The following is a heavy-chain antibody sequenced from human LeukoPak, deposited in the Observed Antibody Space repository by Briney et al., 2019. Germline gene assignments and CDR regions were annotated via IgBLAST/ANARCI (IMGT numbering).Heavy chain of an antibody. Sequence: ASVKVSCKASGYTFTDYYMHWVRQAPGQGLEWMGWINPDSGGTNWAQTFEGRVTMIRDTSISAAYMELSSLRSDDTAMYYCARELPNYYGSGSGAFDIWGQGTMVTVSS. V-gene: IGHV1-2*02. D-gene: IGHD3-10*01. CDR3: ARELPNYYGSGSGAFDI. CDR2: INPDSGGT. CDR1: GYTFTDYY. J-gene: IGHJ3*02.